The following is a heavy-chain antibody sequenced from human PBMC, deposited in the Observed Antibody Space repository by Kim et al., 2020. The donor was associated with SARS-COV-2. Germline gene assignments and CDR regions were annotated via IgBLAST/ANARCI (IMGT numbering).Heavy chain of an antibody. J-gene: IGHJ6*01. CDR3: ARGSPVPTFYYYSGMDV. CDR2: INHSGST. V-gene: IGHV4-34*01. Sequence: SETLSLTCAVYGGSFSGYYWSWIRQPPGKGLEWIGEINHSGSTNYNPSLKSRVTISVDTSKNQFSLKLSSVTAADTSVYYCARGSPVPTFYYYSGMDVWG. D-gene: IGHD4-17*01. CDR1: GGSFSGYY.